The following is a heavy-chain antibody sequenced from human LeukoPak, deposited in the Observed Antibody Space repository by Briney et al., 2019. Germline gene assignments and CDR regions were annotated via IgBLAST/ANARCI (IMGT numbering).Heavy chain of an antibody. D-gene: IGHD4-17*01. CDR3: ARRSYGDYLDDAFDI. V-gene: IGHV5-51*01. CDR2: IYPGDSDT. J-gene: IGHJ3*02. CDR1: GYSFTSYW. Sequence: GESLKISCKGSGYSFTSYWIGWVRQMPGKGLEWMGIIYPGDSDTRYSPSFQGQATISADKSISTAYLQWSSLKASDTAMYYCARRSYGDYLDDAFDIWGQGTMVTVSS.